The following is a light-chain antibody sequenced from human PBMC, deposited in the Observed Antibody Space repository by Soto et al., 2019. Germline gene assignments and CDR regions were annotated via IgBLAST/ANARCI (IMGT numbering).Light chain of an antibody. CDR2: EVT. V-gene: IGLV2-8*01. CDR1: SVDINY. J-gene: IGLJ3*02. CDR3: SSYAGRDIWV. Sequence: QSALTQPTSASGSRGQSGTSSCTGSSVDINYVSWFQQHPGKAPKLIICEVTKRPSGVPDRFSGYKSGNPASLTVSGLQDDDEADYYCSSYAGRDIWVFGGGTQLTVL.